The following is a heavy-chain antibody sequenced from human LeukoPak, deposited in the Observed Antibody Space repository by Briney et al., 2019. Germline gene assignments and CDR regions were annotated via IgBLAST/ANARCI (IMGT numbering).Heavy chain of an antibody. CDR3: ASVGGYDPLFDY. CDR2: ISHDGSNK. CDR1: GFTFSSNV. Sequence: GRSLRLSCATSGFTFSSNVIHWVRQAPGKGLEWVAVISHDGSNKYYAVSVKGRFTISRDNSKDTLYLQMNSLRVEDTAVYYCASVGGYDPLFDYWGQGTLVTVSS. V-gene: IGHV3-30-3*01. J-gene: IGHJ4*02. D-gene: IGHD5-12*01.